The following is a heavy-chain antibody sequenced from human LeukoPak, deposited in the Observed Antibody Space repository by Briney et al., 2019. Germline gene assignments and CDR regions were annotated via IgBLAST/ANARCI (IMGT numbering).Heavy chain of an antibody. J-gene: IGHJ5*02. D-gene: IGHD6-13*01. CDR2: IYYSGST. CDR3: ARDLMGAAGENWFDP. V-gene: IGHV4-59*01. Sequence: SETLSLTCTVSGGSISSYYWSWIRQPPGKGLEWIGYIYYSGSTNYNPSLKGRVTISVDTSKNQFSLKLSSVTAADTAVYYCARDLMGAAGENWFDPWGQGTLVTVSS. CDR1: GGSISSYY.